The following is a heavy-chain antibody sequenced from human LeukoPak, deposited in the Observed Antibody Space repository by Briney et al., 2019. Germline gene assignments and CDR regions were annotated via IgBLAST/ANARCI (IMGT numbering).Heavy chain of an antibody. V-gene: IGHV3-23*01. J-gene: IGHJ4*02. CDR1: GFTFSNYA. Sequence: GGSLRLSCAASGFTFSNYAMSWVRQAPGKGLEWVSAISGSGGTTYYADSVRGRFSVSRDNSDNTLFLQMNSLRAEDTAVYYCAKAASRFWDCTGGSCSGYFFDYWGQGTLVTVSS. CDR3: AKAASRFWDCTGGSCSGYFFDY. CDR2: ISGSGGTT. D-gene: IGHD2-15*01.